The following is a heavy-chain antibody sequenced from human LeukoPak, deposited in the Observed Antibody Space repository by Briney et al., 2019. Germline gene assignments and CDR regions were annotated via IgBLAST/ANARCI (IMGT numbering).Heavy chain of an antibody. V-gene: IGHV3-64*01. Sequence: PGGSLGLSCAASGFTFSNYAIHWVRQAPGKGLEYVSAISSYGGSTYYANSVKGRFTVSRDNSKNTLYLQMGSLRAEDMAVCYCARPVLRDGYNPGDIWGQGTMVTVSS. CDR3: ARPVLRDGYNPGDI. CDR1: GFTFSNYA. CDR2: ISSYGGST. J-gene: IGHJ3*02. D-gene: IGHD5-24*01.